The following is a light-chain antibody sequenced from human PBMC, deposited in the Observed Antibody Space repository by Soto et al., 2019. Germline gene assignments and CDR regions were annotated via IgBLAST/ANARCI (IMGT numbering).Light chain of an antibody. CDR3: QQYGTTPPT. V-gene: IGKV3-20*01. CDR2: GAS. CDR1: QSVSSSD. Sequence: EVVLTQSPGTLSLSPGERATLSCRASQSVSSSDLAWYQQKPGQAPRLLISGASSRATGIPDRFSGSGSGTDFTLTISRLEPDEFAVFYCQQYGTTPPTFGQGTKVEI. J-gene: IGKJ1*01.